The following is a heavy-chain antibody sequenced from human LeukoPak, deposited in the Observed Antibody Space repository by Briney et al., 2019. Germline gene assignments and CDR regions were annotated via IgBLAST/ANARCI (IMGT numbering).Heavy chain of an antibody. Sequence: SVTVSFKASGGTFSSYAISWVRQAPGQGLQWMGGIIPIFGTANYAHKFQGRVTITTDESTSTAYMELSSLRSEDTAVYYCARASLNYRTYDILTGYYRRGAFDIWGQGTMVTVSS. CDR2: IIPIFGTA. J-gene: IGHJ3*02. CDR3: ARASLNYRTYDILTGYYRRGAFDI. CDR1: GGTFSSYA. V-gene: IGHV1-69*05. D-gene: IGHD3-9*01.